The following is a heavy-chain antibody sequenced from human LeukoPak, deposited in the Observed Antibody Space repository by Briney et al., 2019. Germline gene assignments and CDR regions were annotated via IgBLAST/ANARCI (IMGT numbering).Heavy chain of an antibody. Sequence: GGSLRLSCAASGFTFDDYGMSWVHQAPGKGLEWVSGINWNGGSTGYADSVKGRFTISRDNAKNSLYLQMNSLRAEDTALYYCARGYCSSTSCYFDYWGQGTLVTVSS. D-gene: IGHD2-2*01. CDR2: INWNGGST. J-gene: IGHJ4*02. CDR3: ARGYCSSTSCYFDY. CDR1: GFTFDDYG. V-gene: IGHV3-20*04.